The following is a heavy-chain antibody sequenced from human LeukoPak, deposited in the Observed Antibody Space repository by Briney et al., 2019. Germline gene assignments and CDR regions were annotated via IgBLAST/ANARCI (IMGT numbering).Heavy chain of an antibody. D-gene: IGHD6-19*01. Sequence: PGGSLRLSCAASGFTFSNFEMNWVRQAPGKGLEWVAYISSSGSSKHYADSVKGRLPISRDNAKRSLYLQMNSLRVEDTAVYYCARGTYTSGWDWGQGTPVTVSS. J-gene: IGHJ4*02. CDR1: GFTFSNFE. CDR3: ARGTYTSGWD. V-gene: IGHV3-48*03. CDR2: ISSSGSSK.